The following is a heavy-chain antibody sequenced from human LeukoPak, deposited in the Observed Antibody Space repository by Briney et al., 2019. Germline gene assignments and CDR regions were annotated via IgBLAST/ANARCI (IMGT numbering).Heavy chain of an antibody. Sequence: GGSLRLSCAASGFTFSSYAMSWVRQAPGKGLEWVSAISGSGGSTYYADSVKGRFTISRDNSKNTLYLQMNSLRAEDTAVYYCAKSLAVAGRFSPPGFDYWGQGTLVTVSS. V-gene: IGHV3-23*01. CDR1: GFTFSSYA. CDR2: ISGSGGST. CDR3: AKSLAVAGRFSPPGFDY. D-gene: IGHD6-19*01. J-gene: IGHJ4*02.